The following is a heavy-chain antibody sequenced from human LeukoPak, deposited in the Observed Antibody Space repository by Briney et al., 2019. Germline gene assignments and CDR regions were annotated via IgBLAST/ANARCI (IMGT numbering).Heavy chain of an antibody. Sequence: GRSLRLSCEASGFTFSRFGMHWVRQAPGKGLEWVAVIWYDGSNQDYADSVKGRFTISRDNAKNSLYLQMNSLSPEDTAVYYCARFMGSGTYTPDYWGQGTLVTVSS. D-gene: IGHD3-10*01. CDR1: GFTFSRFG. V-gene: IGHV3-33*01. J-gene: IGHJ4*02. CDR2: IWYDGSNQ. CDR3: ARFMGSGTYTPDY.